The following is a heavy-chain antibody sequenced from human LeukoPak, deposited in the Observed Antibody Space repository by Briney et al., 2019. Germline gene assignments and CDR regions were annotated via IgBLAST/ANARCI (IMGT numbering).Heavy chain of an antibody. CDR1: GYTFTSYG. CDR2: ISAYNGNT. CDR3: ARCEVVVAATLRGAFDI. J-gene: IGHJ3*02. V-gene: IGHV1-18*01. D-gene: IGHD2-15*01. Sequence: ASVKVSCKASGYTFTSYGISWVRQAPGQGLEWMGWISAYNGNTNYAQKLQGRVTMTTDTSTSTAYMELRSLRSEDTAVYYCARCEVVVAATLRGAFDIWGQGTMVTVSS.